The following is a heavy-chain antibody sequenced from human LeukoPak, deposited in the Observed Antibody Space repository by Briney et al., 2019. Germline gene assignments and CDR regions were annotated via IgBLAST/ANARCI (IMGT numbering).Heavy chain of an antibody. CDR3: ARGGGYYYVDV. V-gene: IGHV4-34*01. CDR1: GGSFSGYY. CDR2: INHSGRT. J-gene: IGHJ6*03. Sequence: SETLSLTCAVYGGSFSGYYWTWIRQPPGKGLEWIGEINHSGRTNYNPSLKSRVTISVDTSKNQISLKLSSVTAADTAVYYCARGGGYYYVDVWGKGTTATVSS. D-gene: IGHD2-15*01.